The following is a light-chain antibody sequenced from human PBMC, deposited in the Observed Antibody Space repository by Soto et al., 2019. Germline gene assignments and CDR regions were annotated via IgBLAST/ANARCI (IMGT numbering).Light chain of an antibody. V-gene: IGKV1-5*01. CDR1: QSISSW. CDR3: QQYNRYPYT. Sequence: DIQMTQSPSTLSASVGDRVTITCRASQSISSWLAWYQQKPGKAPKLLIYDASSLESGVPSRFSGSGSGTEFTLTISSLQPDDFATYYGQQYNRYPYTFGQGTKLEIK. J-gene: IGKJ2*01. CDR2: DAS.